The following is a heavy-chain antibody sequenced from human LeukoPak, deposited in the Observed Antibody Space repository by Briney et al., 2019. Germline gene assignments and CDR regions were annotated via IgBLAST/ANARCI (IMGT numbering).Heavy chain of an antibody. CDR3: ATGTRRSGYDSLYYFDY. J-gene: IGHJ4*02. Sequence: ASVTVSCKASGYTFTSYDINWVRQATGQGLEWMGWMNPNSGNTGYAQKFQGRVTMTRNTSISTAYMELSSLRSEDTAVYYCATGTRRSGYDSLYYFDYWGQGTLVTVSS. CDR1: GYTFTSYD. D-gene: IGHD5-12*01. V-gene: IGHV1-8*01. CDR2: MNPNSGNT.